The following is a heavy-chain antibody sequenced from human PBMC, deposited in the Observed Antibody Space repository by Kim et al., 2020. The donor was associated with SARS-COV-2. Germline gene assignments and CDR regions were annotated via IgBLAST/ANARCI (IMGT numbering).Heavy chain of an antibody. J-gene: IGHJ4*02. V-gene: IGHV3-33*01. CDR1: GFTFSSFG. CDR3: SRDRSTFFDY. CDR2: LWSDGSNT. Sequence: GGSLRLSCATSGFTFSSFGMNWVRQPPGKGLQWVARLWSDGSNTYYTDSVKGRFTIAREDSKDTLYLQLNNLTADDTAVYFCSRDRSTFFDYWGQGILVTVSS. D-gene: IGHD1-26*01.